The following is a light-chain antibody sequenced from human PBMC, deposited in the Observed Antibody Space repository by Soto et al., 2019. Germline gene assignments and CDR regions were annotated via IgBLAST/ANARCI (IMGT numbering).Light chain of an antibody. Sequence: QSALAQPPSASGSPGPSVAISCTGTSSDVGGYNYVSWYQQHPGKAPKLMIYEVNKRPSGVPDCFSVSKSGNTASLTVSGPQPDDAADYYCSSYAGSSNVFGTGTKVTVL. CDR2: EVN. J-gene: IGLJ1*01. CDR3: SSYAGSSNV. V-gene: IGLV2-8*01. CDR1: SSDVGGYNY.